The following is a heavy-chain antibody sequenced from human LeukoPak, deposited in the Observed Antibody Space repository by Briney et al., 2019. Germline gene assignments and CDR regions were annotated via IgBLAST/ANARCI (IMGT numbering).Heavy chain of an antibody. CDR2: IDYSGSP. CDR3: ARETNDYFDSSAYMDV. J-gene: IGHJ6*03. CDR1: GGSISSSSYY. V-gene: IGHV4-39*07. Sequence: SETLSLTCAVSGGSISSSSYYWGWIRQPPGKGLEWIGSIDYSGSPCYRPSLKSRATISVDTSKRQVSLKLSSVTAADTAVYYCARETNDYFDSSAYMDVWGQGTTVTVSS. D-gene: IGHD3-22*01.